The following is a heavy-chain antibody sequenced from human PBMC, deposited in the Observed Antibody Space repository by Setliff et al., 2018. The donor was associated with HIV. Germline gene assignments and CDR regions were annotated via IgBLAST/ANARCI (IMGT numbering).Heavy chain of an antibody. D-gene: IGHD2-2*01. CDR2: IDARGSA. CDR3: ARGQWPAPRPDFSDGYYNYGMDV. CDR1: GGSISSSLYY. J-gene: IGHJ6*02. Sequence: SETLSLTCTVSGGSISSSLYYWSWMRQAAGKGLEWIGRIDARGSANYNPSLNSRVTISVDTSKNHFSLTLSSVTAADTAVYYCARGQWPAPRPDFSDGYYNYGMDVWGQGTTVTVSS. V-gene: IGHV4-61*02.